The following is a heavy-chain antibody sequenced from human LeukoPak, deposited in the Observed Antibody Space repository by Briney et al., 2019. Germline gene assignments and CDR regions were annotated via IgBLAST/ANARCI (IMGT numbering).Heavy chain of an antibody. V-gene: IGHV1-2*02. CDR1: GYTFTDYY. CDR2: INSNSGGT. J-gene: IGHJ3*02. D-gene: IGHD6-13*01. Sequence: ASVKVSCKASGYTFTDYYIHWVRQAPGQGLEWMGWINSNSGGTNYAQNFQGRVTMTRDTSISTAYMELSRLISDDTAVYFCARDSSSSSENAFDIWGQGTMVTVSS. CDR3: ARDSSSSSENAFDI.